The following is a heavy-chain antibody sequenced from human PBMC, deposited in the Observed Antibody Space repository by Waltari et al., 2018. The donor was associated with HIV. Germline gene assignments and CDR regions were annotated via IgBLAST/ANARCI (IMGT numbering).Heavy chain of an antibody. CDR1: GGTFSSYA. CDR2: SIPISGTT. D-gene: IGHD3-3*01. Sequence: QVQLVQSGAEVKKPGSSVKVSCKASGGTFSSYAISWVRQAPGQGLEWMGGSIPISGTTNYAQKFQGRVTITADESTSTANMELNSLKSEDTAVYYCARLGRSRFLEWIPFDPWGQGTLVTVSS. CDR3: ARLGRSRFLEWIPFDP. V-gene: IGHV1-69*12. J-gene: IGHJ5*02.